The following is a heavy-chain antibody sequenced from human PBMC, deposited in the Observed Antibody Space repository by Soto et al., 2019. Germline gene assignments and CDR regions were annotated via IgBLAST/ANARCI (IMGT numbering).Heavy chain of an antibody. D-gene: IGHD3-10*01. Sequence: GGSLRLYCAASGFTFSSYAMSWVRQAPGKGLEWVSAISGSGGSTYYADSVKGRFTISRDNAKNSLYLQMNSLRAEDTAVYYCARDPESTYYYGSGSPNWFDPWGQGTLVTVSS. CDR2: ISGSGGST. J-gene: IGHJ5*02. V-gene: IGHV3-23*01. CDR1: GFTFSSYA. CDR3: ARDPESTYYYGSGSPNWFDP.